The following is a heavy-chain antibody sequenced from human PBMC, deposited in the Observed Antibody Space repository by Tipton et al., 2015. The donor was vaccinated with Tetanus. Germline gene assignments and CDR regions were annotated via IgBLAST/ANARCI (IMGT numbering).Heavy chain of an antibody. CDR2: IQYNGIT. CDR1: GGSISTNY. J-gene: IGHJ4*02. CDR3: ACGSGYFDSSYHSPLDF. Sequence: TLSLTCAVSGGSISTNYWTWIRQSPGKGLEWIGYIQYNGITNYHPSLKSRVSISADSSTSQFSLRLASVTAADTAVYYCACGSGYFDSSYHSPLDFWGRGTLVTVSS. D-gene: IGHD3-22*01. V-gene: IGHV4-59*01.